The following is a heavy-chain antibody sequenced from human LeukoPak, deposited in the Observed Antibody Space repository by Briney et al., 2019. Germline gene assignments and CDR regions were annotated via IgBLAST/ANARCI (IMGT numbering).Heavy chain of an antibody. V-gene: IGHV4-59*01. CDR2: IYYSGST. Sequence: SETLSLTCTVSGGSTSSYYWSWIRQPPGKGLEWIGYIYYSGSTNYNPPLKSRVTMSVDTSENQFSLKLTSVTAADTAVYYCARAGTMFGLWGVWGKGTTVTVSS. D-gene: IGHD3-3*01. J-gene: IGHJ6*04. CDR1: GGSTSSYY. CDR3: ARAGTMFGLWGV.